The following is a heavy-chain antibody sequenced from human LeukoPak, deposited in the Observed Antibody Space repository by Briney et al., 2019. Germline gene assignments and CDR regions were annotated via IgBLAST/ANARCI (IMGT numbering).Heavy chain of an antibody. Sequence: ASVKVSCKASGYTFTSYYMHWVRQAPGQGLEWMGIINPSGGSTSYAQKFQGRVTMTRDTSTSTVYMELSSLRSEDTAVYYCARDLAYCGGDCHESYFDYWGQGTLVTVSS. J-gene: IGHJ4*02. CDR1: GYTFTSYY. CDR3: ARDLAYCGGDCHESYFDY. CDR2: INPSGGST. D-gene: IGHD2-21*02. V-gene: IGHV1-46*01.